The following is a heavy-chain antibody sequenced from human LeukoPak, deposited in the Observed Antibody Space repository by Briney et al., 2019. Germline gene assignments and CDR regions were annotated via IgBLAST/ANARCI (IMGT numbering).Heavy chain of an antibody. V-gene: IGHV3-48*02. J-gene: IGHJ4*02. D-gene: IGHD1-26*01. CDR2: ISSGSRII. CDR3: SRNPAGIGDY. Sequence: PGGSLRLSCAASGFTFSTYNMNWVRQAPGKGLEWVSFISSGSRIIYYADSVKGRFTVSRDNAKNSLYLQMKSLRDEDTAVYYCSRNPAGIGDYWGQGTLVTVSS. CDR1: GFTFSTYN.